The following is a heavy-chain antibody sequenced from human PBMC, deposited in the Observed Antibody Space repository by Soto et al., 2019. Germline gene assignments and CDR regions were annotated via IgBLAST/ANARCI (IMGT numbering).Heavy chain of an antibody. CDR2: IYYSGST. CDR1: GGSISSSSYY. Sequence: QLQLQESGPGLVKPSETLSLTCTVSGGSISSSSYYWGWIRQPPGKGLEWIGSIYYSGSTYYNPSLRSRVTISVDTSKNQSPLKLSSVTAADTAVYYCARLGIQLWLYYFDYWGQGTLVTVSS. D-gene: IGHD5-18*01. J-gene: IGHJ4*02. V-gene: IGHV4-39*01. CDR3: ARLGIQLWLYYFDY.